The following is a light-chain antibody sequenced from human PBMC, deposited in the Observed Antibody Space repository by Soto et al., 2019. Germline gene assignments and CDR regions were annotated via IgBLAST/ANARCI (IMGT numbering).Light chain of an antibody. CDR3: GSYTSSSTLV. CDR2: DVS. J-gene: IGLJ1*01. CDR1: SSDVGAYNY. V-gene: IGLV2-14*01. Sequence: QSALTQPASVSGSPGQSITISCTGTSSDVGAYNYVSWYQQHPGKAPKLMICDVSNRPSGVSNRFSGSKSGNTASLTISGLQAEDEADYYCGSYTSSSTLVFGTGTKLTVL.